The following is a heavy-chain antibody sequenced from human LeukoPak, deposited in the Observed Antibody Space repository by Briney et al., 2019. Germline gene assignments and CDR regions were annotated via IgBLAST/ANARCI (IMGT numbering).Heavy chain of an antibody. CDR3: ASTEPRGYSYGYWGDNWFDP. V-gene: IGHV3-7*01. Sequence: PGGSLRLSCTVSGFTVSSNSMSWVRQAPGKGLEWVANIKQDGSEKYYVDSVKGRFTISRDNAKNSLYLQMNSLRAEDTAVYYCASTEPRGYSYGYWGDNWFDPWGQGTLVTVSS. CDR1: GFTVSSNS. J-gene: IGHJ5*02. D-gene: IGHD5-18*01. CDR2: IKQDGSEK.